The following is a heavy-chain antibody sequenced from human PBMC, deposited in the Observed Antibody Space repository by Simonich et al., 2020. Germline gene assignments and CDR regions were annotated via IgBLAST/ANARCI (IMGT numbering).Heavy chain of an antibody. CDR2: IGYDGSNK. V-gene: IGHV3-33*01. D-gene: IGHD1-26*01. CDR1: GFTFSRYG. CDR3: ARDRDSGSYFDY. Sequence: QVQLVESGGGVVQPGRSLRPSCAASGFTFSRYGMPGVRRAPGKGVGWVAVIGYDGSNKYYADSVKGRFTISRDNSKNTLYLQMNSLRAEDTAVYYCARDRDSGSYFDYWGQGTLVTVSS. J-gene: IGHJ4*02.